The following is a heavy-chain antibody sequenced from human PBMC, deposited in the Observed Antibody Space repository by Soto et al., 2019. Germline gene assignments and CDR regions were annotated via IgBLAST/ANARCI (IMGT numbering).Heavy chain of an antibody. Sequence: VASVKVSCKASGGTFSSYAISWVRQAPGQGLEWMGGIIPIFGTANYAQKFQGRVTITADESTSTAYMELSSLRSEDTAVYYCARDPHYGGNSGAFDIWGQGTMVTVSS. V-gene: IGHV1-69*13. CDR3: ARDPHYGGNSGAFDI. J-gene: IGHJ3*02. D-gene: IGHD4-17*01. CDR1: GGTFSSYA. CDR2: IIPIFGTA.